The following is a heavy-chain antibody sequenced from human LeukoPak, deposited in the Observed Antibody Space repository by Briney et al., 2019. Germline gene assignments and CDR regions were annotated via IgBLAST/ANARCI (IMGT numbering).Heavy chain of an antibody. D-gene: IGHD3-10*01. J-gene: IGHJ4*02. CDR2: ISSDAKNK. CDR1: GFTFSSYA. Sequence: GGSLRLSCAASGFTFSSYAMNWVRQAPGTGLEWVAVISSDAKNKYYADSVKGRFTISRGNAKNTLYLQMNSLRAEDTAVYYCAKDSYYGSGSYYLDYWGQGTLVTVSS. V-gene: IGHV3-30*04. CDR3: AKDSYYGSGSYYLDY.